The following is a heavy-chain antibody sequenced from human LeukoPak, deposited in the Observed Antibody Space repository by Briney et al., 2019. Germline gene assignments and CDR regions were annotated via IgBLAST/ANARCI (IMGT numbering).Heavy chain of an antibody. D-gene: IGHD3-10*01. CDR2: IKQDGSEK. CDR1: GFTFSSYW. J-gene: IGHJ4*02. V-gene: IGHV3-7*05. CDR3: AKRPYAYGPLDH. Sequence: GESLRLSCAASGFTFSSYWMSWVRQAPGKGLEWVANIKQDGSEKYYVDPVKGRFTISRDNSKNTLYLQINSLRAEDTAIYYCAKRPYAYGPLDHWGQGILVIVSS.